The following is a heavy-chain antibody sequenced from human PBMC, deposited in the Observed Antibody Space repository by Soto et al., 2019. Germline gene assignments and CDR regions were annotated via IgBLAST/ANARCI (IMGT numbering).Heavy chain of an antibody. CDR1: GFTFSSYS. V-gene: IGHV3-48*02. Sequence: PGGSLRLSCAASGFTFSSYSMNWVRQAPGKGLEWVSYISSSSSTIYYADSVKGRFTISRDTAKNSLYLQMNSLRDEDTAVYYCAREFLPMFRGVIMAFDIWGQGTMVTVSS. J-gene: IGHJ3*02. CDR3: AREFLPMFRGVIMAFDI. CDR2: ISSSSSTI. D-gene: IGHD3-10*01.